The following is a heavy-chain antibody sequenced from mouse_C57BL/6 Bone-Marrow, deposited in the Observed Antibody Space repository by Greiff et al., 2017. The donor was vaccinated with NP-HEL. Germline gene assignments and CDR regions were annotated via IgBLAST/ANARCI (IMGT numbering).Heavy chain of an antibody. D-gene: IGHD4-1*01. CDR2: ISDGGSYT. Sequence: DVHLVESGGGLVKPGGSLKLSCAASGFTFSSYAMSWVRQTPEKRLEWVATISDGGSYTYYPDNLKGRFTISRDNAKNNLYLQMSHLKSEDTAMYYCAREPGTRAMDYWGQGTSVTVSS. CDR1: GFTFSSYA. J-gene: IGHJ4*01. CDR3: AREPGTRAMDY. V-gene: IGHV5-4*01.